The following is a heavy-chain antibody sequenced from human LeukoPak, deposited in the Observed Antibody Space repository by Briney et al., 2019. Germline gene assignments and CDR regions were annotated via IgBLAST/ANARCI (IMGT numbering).Heavy chain of an antibody. CDR3: ARDQVDYYYGMDV. CDR1: GGSISSYY. V-gene: IGHV4-59*01. CDR2: IYYSGST. J-gene: IGHJ6*02. Sequence: SETLSLTCTVSGGSISSYYWSWIRQPPGKGLEWIGYIYYSGSTNYNPPLKSRVTISVDTSKNQFSLKLSSVTAADTAVYYCARDQVDYYYGMDVWGQGTTVTVSS.